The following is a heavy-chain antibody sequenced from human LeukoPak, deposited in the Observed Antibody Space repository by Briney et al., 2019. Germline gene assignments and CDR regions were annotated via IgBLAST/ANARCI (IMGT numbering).Heavy chain of an antibody. D-gene: IGHD6-13*01. CDR1: GYTFTSYG. V-gene: IGHV1-18*01. CDR2: ISAYNGNT. CDR3: ARRVAAAGTYSYYYMDV. J-gene: IGHJ6*03. Sequence: GASVKVSCKASGYTFTSYGISWVRQAPGQGLEWMGWISAYNGNTNYAQKLQGRVTMTTDTSTSTAYMELRSLRSDDTAVYYCARRVAAAGTYSYYYMDVWGKGTTVTISS.